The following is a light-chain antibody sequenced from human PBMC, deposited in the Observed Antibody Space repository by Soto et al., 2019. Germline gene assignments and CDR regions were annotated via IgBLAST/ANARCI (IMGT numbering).Light chain of an antibody. V-gene: IGLV2-8*01. CDR2: EVN. J-gene: IGLJ2*01. CDR1: SSDVGAYNY. CDR3: SSYVGNNNLV. Sequence: QSALTQPPSASGSPGQSVTISCTGTSSDVGAYNYVSWYQQHPGKAPKLMIYEVNKRPSGVPDRFSGSKSGNRASLTVSGLQAEDEADYYCSSYVGNNNLVFGGGTKVTVL.